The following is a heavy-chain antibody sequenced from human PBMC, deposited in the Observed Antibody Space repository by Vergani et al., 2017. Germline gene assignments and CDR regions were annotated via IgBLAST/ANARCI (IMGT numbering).Heavy chain of an antibody. D-gene: IGHD4-17*01. CDR1: GGSISSSSYY. Sequence: QVQLQESGPGLVKPSQTLSLTCTVSGGSISSSSYYWGWIRQPPGKGLEWIGSIYYSGSTYYNPSLKSRVTISVDTSKNQFSLKLSSVTAADTAVYYCARDRGGRDYGDYYFDYWGQGTLVTVSS. CDR2: IYYSGST. J-gene: IGHJ4*02. V-gene: IGHV4-39*07. CDR3: ARDRGGRDYGDYYFDY.